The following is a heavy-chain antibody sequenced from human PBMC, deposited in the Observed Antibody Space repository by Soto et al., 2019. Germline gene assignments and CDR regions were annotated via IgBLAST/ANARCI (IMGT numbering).Heavy chain of an antibody. CDR1: GRTFSTYA. CDR2: ILPVFGTA. D-gene: IGHD3-16*01. V-gene: IGHV1-69*12. Sequence: QVQLVQSGAEVKKPGSSVKVSCRASGRTFSTYAMAWLRQAPGQGLEWMGGILPVFGTADYAPKFQGRVTITADQSTNPAYLELSSLTSEDTAVYYCARGHDYGGNSDAFDFGGQGTMVTVSS. J-gene: IGHJ3*01. CDR3: ARGHDYGGNSDAFDF.